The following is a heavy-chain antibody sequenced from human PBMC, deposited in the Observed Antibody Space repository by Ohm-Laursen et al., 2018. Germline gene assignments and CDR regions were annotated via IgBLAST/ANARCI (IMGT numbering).Heavy chain of an antibody. CDR3: ARGYYGRGDS. CDR1: AGSINSYW. D-gene: IGHD3-10*01. CDR2: MYSSGST. J-gene: IGHJ4*02. Sequence: GTLSLTCTVSAGSINSYWFNWIRQSAGKGLEWVGRMYSSGSTNYNPSLKSRVTMSFDTSKNQFFLKLSSVTTADTAVYYCARGYYGRGDSWGQGTLVTVSS. V-gene: IGHV4-4*07.